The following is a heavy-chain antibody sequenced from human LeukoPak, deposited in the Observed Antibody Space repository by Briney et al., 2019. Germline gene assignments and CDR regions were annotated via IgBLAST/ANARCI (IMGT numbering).Heavy chain of an antibody. V-gene: IGHV4-59*01. D-gene: IGHD6-13*01. Sequence: SETLSLTCTASGGSISSYYWSWIRQPPGKGLEWIGYIYYSGSTNYNPSLKSRVTISVDTSKNQFSLKLSSVTAADTAVYYCASYIAALDYWGQGTLVTVSS. CDR2: IYYSGST. CDR1: GGSISSYY. CDR3: ASYIAALDY. J-gene: IGHJ4*02.